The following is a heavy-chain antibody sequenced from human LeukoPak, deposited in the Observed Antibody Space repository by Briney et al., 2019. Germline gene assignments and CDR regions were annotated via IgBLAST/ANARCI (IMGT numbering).Heavy chain of an antibody. V-gene: IGHV4-34*01. J-gene: IGHJ4*02. CDR1: GGSFSGYY. Sequence: SETLSLTCAVYGGSFSGYYWSWIRQPPGKGLEWIGEINHSGSTNYNPSLKSRVTISVGTSKNQFSLKLSSVTAADTAVYYCARGRARMTRAYFGYWGQGTLVTVSS. D-gene: IGHD5-12*01. CDR3: ARGRARMTRAYFGY. CDR2: INHSGST.